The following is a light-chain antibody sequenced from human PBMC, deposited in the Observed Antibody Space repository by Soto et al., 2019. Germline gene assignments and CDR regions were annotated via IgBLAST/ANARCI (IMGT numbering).Light chain of an antibody. V-gene: IGKV3-15*01. CDR3: QQYNDWPPIT. CDR1: ESVTRN. J-gene: IGKJ5*01. Sequence: EIVLTQSPAILSASPGETATLSCRASESVTRNLAWYQHIPGQAPRLLVFHASVRATGIPARFSGSESGTEFSLTISNLQSEDFAVYFCQQYNDWPPITFGQGTRLEIK. CDR2: HAS.